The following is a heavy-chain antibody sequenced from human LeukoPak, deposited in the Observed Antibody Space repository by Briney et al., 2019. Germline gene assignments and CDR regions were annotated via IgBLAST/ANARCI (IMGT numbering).Heavy chain of an antibody. V-gene: IGHV1-18*01. CDR2: ISAYNGNT. CDR1: GYTFTSYG. Sequence: ASVKVSCKASGYTFTSYGISWVRQAPGQGLEWMGWISAYNGNTNHAQKLQGRVIMTTDTSTSTAYMELRSLRSDDTAVYYCARDSVTTVTPDAFDIWGQGTMVTVSS. CDR3: ARDSVTTVTPDAFDI. D-gene: IGHD4-17*01. J-gene: IGHJ3*02.